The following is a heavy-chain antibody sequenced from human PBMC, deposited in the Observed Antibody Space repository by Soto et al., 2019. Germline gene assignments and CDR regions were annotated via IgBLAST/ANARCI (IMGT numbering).Heavy chain of an antibody. D-gene: IGHD2-2*01. J-gene: IGHJ6*02. CDR1: GYTFTSYG. V-gene: IGHV1-18*01. CDR2: ITAYNGNT. CDR3: ARGLVVPAGIRYYYYGMDV. Sequence: ASVKVSCKASGYTFTSYGISWVRQAPGQGLEWMGWITAYNGNTNYAQKLQGRVTMTTDTSTSTAYMELRSLRSDDTAVYYCARGLVVPAGIRYYYYGMDVWGQGTTVTVSS.